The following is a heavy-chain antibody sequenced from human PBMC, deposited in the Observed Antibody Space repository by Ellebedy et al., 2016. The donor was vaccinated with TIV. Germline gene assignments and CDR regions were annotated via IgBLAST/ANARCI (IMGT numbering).Heavy chain of an antibody. V-gene: IGHV3-7*01. CDR2: INQDGNEK. CDR1: GFTFSSYW. CDR3: ATDGGYGDYLSPRHAFNF. Sequence: GGSLRLSCAASGFTFSSYWMSWVRQAPGKGLEWVANINQDGNEKYYVGSLKGRFTISRDNAKNSLYLQMNSLRAEDTAVYYCATDGGYGDYLSPRHAFNFWGQGTMVTVSS. J-gene: IGHJ3*01. D-gene: IGHD4-17*01.